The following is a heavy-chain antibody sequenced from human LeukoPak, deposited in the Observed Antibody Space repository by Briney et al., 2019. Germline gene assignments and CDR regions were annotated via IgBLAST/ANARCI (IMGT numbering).Heavy chain of an antibody. CDR1: GGSFSGYY. V-gene: IGHV4-30-4*08. Sequence: KSSETLSLTCAVYGGSFSGYYWSWIRRPPGKGLEWIGYIYYSGSTYYNPSLKSRVTISVDTSKNQFSLKLSSVTAADTAVYYCARDFSGYSYGHDHYFDYWGQGTLVTVSS. CDR2: IYYSGST. CDR3: ARDFSGYSYGHDHYFDY. J-gene: IGHJ4*02. D-gene: IGHD5-18*01.